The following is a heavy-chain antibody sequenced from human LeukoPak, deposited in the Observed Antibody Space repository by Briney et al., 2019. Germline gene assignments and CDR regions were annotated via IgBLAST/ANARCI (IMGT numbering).Heavy chain of an antibody. CDR1: GFTFSSYS. J-gene: IGHJ3*02. CDR3: ARDAFDI. CDR2: ISNTNSYI. Sequence: GGSLRLSCAASGFTFSSYSMNWVRQAPGKGLEWVSCISNTNSYIYYADSVKGRFTISRDNAKNSLCLQMNSLRAEDTAVYYCARDAFDIWGQGTMVTVSS. V-gene: IGHV3-21*01.